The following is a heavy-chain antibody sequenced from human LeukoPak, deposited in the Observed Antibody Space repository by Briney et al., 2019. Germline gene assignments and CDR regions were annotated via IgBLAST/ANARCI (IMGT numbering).Heavy chain of an antibody. D-gene: IGHD6-19*01. J-gene: IGHJ4*02. V-gene: IGHV3-11*03. CDR2: VSNSGSYT. Sequence: GGSLRLSCAASGFTFSDEYMSWIRQAPGKGLEWVSYVSNSGSYTNYADSVKGRFTNSRDNAKSSLYLQMNSVRAEDTAVYYCARSRGAGPGAHFDYWGQGTLVTVSS. CDR3: ARSRGAGPGAHFDY. CDR1: GFTFSDEY.